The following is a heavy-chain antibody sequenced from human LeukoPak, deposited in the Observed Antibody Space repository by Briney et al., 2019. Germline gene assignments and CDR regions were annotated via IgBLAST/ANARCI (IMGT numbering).Heavy chain of an antibody. V-gene: IGHV3-21*01. CDR2: ISSSSSYI. Sequence: SGGSLRLSCVASGFTVTNAWMSWVRQAPGKGLEWVSSISSSSSYIYYADSVKGRFTISRDNAKNSLYLQMNSLRAEDTAVYYCARVDIVVVPAAREDAFDIWGQGTMVTVSS. J-gene: IGHJ3*02. CDR3: ARVDIVVVPAAREDAFDI. D-gene: IGHD2-2*01. CDR1: GFTVTNAW.